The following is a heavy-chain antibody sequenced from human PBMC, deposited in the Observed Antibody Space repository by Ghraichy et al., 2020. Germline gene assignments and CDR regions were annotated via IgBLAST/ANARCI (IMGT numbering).Heavy chain of an antibody. CDR1: GFIFSNYA. J-gene: IGHJ6*02. CDR2: ISGRDGRT. D-gene: IGHD3-10*01. CDR3: ARASVYGRIAGRYYSYGMNV. Sequence: GSLRLSYEASGFIFSNYAVSWVHQAPGKGLEWVSGISGRDGRTYYADSVKGRFTIFRDNSKNTLSLQMDSLRAEDTAVYYCARASVYGRIAGRYYSYGMNVWGRGTTVTVSS. V-gene: IGHV3-23*01.